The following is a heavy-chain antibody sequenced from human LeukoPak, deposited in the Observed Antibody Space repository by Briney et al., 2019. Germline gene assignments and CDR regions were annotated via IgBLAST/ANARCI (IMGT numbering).Heavy chain of an antibody. V-gene: IGHV4-34*01. Sequence: SETLSLTCAVYGESFSDHYWSWIRQPPGKGLEWIGEINHSGGTNYNPSLKSRLTISVDTSKNQFSLKLTSVTAADTAVYYCAKDYYNWNDGTYYFDYWGQGTLVTVSS. J-gene: IGHJ4*02. CDR1: GESFSDHY. CDR3: AKDYYNWNDGTYYFDY. D-gene: IGHD1-1*01. CDR2: INHSGGT.